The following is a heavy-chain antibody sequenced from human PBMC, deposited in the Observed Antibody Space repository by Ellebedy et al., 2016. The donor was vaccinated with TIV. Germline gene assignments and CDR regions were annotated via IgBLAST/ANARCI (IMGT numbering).Heavy chain of an antibody. CDR3: AHRGLDGSNWYGNWFDP. D-gene: IGHD6-13*01. CDR1: GFSLSTSGVG. V-gene: IGHV2-5*01. Sequence: SGPTLVKPTQTLTLTCTFSGFSLSTSGVGVGWIRQPPGKALEWLALIYWNDDKRYSPSLKSRLTITKDTSKNQVVLTMTNMDPVDTATYYCAHRGLDGSNWYGNWFDPWGQGTLVTVSS. J-gene: IGHJ5*02. CDR2: IYWNDDK.